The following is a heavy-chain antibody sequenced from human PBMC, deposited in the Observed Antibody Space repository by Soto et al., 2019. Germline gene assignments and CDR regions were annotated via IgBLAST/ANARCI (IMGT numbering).Heavy chain of an antibody. D-gene: IGHD2-2*01. Sequence: PGGSLRLSCAASGFTFSDYYMSWVRQAPGKXLEWVSYISSSSSYTNYADSVKGRFTISRDNPKNSLYLQMNSLRAEDTAVYYCERATYCSSTGCYPPCHFDYWGQGTLVTVSS. CDR3: ERATYCSSTGCYPPCHFDY. CDR2: ISSSSSYT. CDR1: GFTFSDYY. J-gene: IGHJ4*02. V-gene: IGHV3-11*06.